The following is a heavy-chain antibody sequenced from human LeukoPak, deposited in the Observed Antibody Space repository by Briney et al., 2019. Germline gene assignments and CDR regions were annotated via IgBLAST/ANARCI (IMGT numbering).Heavy chain of an antibody. CDR1: GGSFSGYY. Sequence: SETLSLTCAVYGGSFSGYYWSWIRQPPGKGLEWIGEINHSGSTNYNPSLKSRVTISVDTSKNQFSLKLSSVTAAHTAVYYCARAPYSSSWLNWGQGTLVTVSS. D-gene: IGHD6-13*01. J-gene: IGHJ4*02. V-gene: IGHV4-34*01. CDR3: ARAPYSSSWLN. CDR2: INHSGST.